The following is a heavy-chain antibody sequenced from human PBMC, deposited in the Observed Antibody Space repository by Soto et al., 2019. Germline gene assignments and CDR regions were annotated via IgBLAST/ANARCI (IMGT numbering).Heavy chain of an antibody. CDR1: EFTFSRHG. J-gene: IGHJ6*03. Sequence: QVQLVESGGGVVQPGRSLRLSCAASEFTFSRHGMHWVRQAPGKGLQWVGVIWSDGSNEVYADSVKGRFIISRDNSKNILYLQMNSLRAEDTAVCYCARERTFGDNKHNYMDVWGTGITVTVSS. D-gene: IGHD3-10*01. CDR2: IWSDGSNE. CDR3: ARERTFGDNKHNYMDV. V-gene: IGHV3-33*01.